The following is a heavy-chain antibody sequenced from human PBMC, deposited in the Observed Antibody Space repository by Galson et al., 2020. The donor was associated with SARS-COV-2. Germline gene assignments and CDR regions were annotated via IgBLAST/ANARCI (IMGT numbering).Heavy chain of an antibody. CDR1: GFTFSGSA. V-gene: IGHV3-73*01. D-gene: IGHD6-6*01. CDR2: IRSKANSYAT. CDR3: TRHGSSSTLNDY. J-gene: IGHJ4*02. Sequence: GGSLRLSCAASGFTFSGSAMHWVRQASGKGLEWVGRIRSKANSYATAYAASVKGRFTISRDDSKNTAYLQMNSLKTEDTAVYYCTRHGSSSTLNDYWGQGTLVTVSS.